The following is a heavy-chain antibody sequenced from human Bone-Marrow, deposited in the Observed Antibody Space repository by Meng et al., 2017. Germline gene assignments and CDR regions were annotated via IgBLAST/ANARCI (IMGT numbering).Heavy chain of an antibody. CDR2: INTDGSST. V-gene: IGHV3-74*01. Sequence: HLVEYGGALVQPGGSLRLSCTASGFTFSSYWMHWVRQAPGKGPVWVSRINTDGSSTDYADSVKGRFTISRDNAKNTLYLQMNSLRAEDTAMYYCARFTPFDYWGQGTLVTVSS. CDR1: GFTFSSYW. CDR3: ARFTPFDY. J-gene: IGHJ4*02.